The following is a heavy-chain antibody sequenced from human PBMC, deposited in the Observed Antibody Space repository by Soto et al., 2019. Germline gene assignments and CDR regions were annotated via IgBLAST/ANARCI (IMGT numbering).Heavy chain of an antibody. CDR2: IKSKTDGGTT. D-gene: IGHD3-10*01. Sequence: PGGSLRLSCAASGFTFSNAWMNWVRQAPGKGLEWVGRIKSKTDGGTTDYAAPVKGRFTISRDDSKNTLYLQMNSLKTEDTAVYYCTTEILTMVRGVIMDGSPPLSPDYYYYYGMDVWGQGTTVTVSS. CDR1: GFTFSNAW. CDR3: TTEILTMVRGVIMDGSPPLSPDYYYYYGMDV. V-gene: IGHV3-15*07. J-gene: IGHJ6*02.